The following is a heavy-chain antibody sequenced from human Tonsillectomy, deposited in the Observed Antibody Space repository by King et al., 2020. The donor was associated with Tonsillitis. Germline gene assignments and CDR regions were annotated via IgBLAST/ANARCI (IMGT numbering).Heavy chain of an antibody. CDR3: AKDSGLSGGYPFALDY. CDR1: GFTFDDYA. D-gene: IGHD1-26*01. CDR2: ISWNSGSI. V-gene: IGHV3-9*01. Sequence: VQLVQSGGGLVQPGRSLRLSCAASGFTFDDYAIHWVRQAPGKGLEWVSGISWNSGSIGYADSVKGRFTISRDNAKNSLYLQMNSLRAEDTALYYCAKDSGLSGGYPFALDYWGQGTLVTISS. J-gene: IGHJ4*02.